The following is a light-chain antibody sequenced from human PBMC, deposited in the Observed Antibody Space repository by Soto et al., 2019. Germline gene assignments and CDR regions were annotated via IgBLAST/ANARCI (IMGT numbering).Light chain of an antibody. CDR1: QSISSW. Sequence: DIQMTQSPSTLSASVGDRVTITCRASQSISSWLAWYQQKPGKAPKLLIYDASSLESGVPSRFSGSGSGTEFTLTISSLQPDDFATYYCKQYNSYSLGQGTKVDIK. CDR3: KQYNSYS. V-gene: IGKV1-5*01. J-gene: IGKJ1*01. CDR2: DAS.